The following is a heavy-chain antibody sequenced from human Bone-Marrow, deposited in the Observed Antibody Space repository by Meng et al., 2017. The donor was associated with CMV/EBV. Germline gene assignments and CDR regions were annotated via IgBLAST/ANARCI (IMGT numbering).Heavy chain of an antibody. CDR1: GFTFSSYS. Sequence: GESLKISCAASGFTFSSYSMNWVRQAPGKGLEWVSSISSSSSYIYYADSVKGRFTISRDNAKNSLYLQMNSLRAEDTAVYYCARDGPGGLYSSSPYYYYYGMDVWGQGTTGTVSS. J-gene: IGHJ6*02. V-gene: IGHV3-21*01. CDR3: ARDGPGGLYSSSPYYYYYGMDV. D-gene: IGHD6-6*01. CDR2: ISSSSSYI.